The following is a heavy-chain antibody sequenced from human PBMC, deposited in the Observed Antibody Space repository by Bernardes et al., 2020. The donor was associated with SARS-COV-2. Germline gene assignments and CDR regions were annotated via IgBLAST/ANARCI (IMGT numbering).Heavy chain of an antibody. V-gene: IGHV5-51*01. CDR1: GYSFTNFW. CDR3: ASSVVVATIFGLDY. Sequence: GESLKISCKTSGYSFTNFWIGWVRQMPGKGLEWVGIIYPGDSDTRYSPSFQGQVTISVDKSINTAYLQWSSLKASDTAIYYCASSVVVATIFGLDYWGQGTLVTVSS. CDR2: IYPGDSDT. D-gene: IGHD5-12*01. J-gene: IGHJ4*02.